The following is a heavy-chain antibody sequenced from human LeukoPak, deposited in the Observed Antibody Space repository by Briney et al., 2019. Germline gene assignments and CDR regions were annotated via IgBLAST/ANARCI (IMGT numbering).Heavy chain of an antibody. J-gene: IGHJ5*02. CDR2: IYYSGST. Sequence: SETLSLTCTVSGGSISSSSYYWGWIRQPPGKGLEWIGSIYYSGSTYYNPSLKSRVTISVDTSKNQFSLKLSSVTAADTAVYYCERERDSSGTHWFDPWGQGTLVTVSS. CDR1: GGSISSSSYY. CDR3: ERERDSSGTHWFDP. V-gene: IGHV4-39*07. D-gene: IGHD3-22*01.